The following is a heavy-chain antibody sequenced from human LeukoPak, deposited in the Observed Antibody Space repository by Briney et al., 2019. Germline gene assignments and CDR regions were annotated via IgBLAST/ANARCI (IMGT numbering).Heavy chain of an antibody. CDR2: TRSKAYGGTT. CDR3: TRWLQHVRYFDY. V-gene: IGHV3-49*03. D-gene: IGHD5-24*01. J-gene: IGHJ4*02. Sequence: GGSLRLSCTASGFTFGDYAMSWFRQAPGKGLEWLGFTRSKAYGGTTEYAASAKGRFTISRDDSKSIAYLQMNSLKNEDTAVYYCTRWLQHVRYFDYWGQGTLVTVSS. CDR1: GFTFGDYA.